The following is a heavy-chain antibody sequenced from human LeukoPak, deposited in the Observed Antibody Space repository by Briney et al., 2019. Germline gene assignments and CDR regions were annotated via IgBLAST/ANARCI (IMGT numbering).Heavy chain of an antibody. V-gene: IGHV4-34*01. Sequence: SETLSLTCAVYGGSFSGYYWSWIRQPPGKGLEWIGEINHSGSTNYNPSLKGRVTISVDTSKNQFSLKLSSVTAADTAVYYCARSSEGDYWFDPWGQGTLVTVSS. CDR2: INHSGST. CDR1: GGSFSGYY. J-gene: IGHJ5*02. CDR3: ARSSEGDYWFDP. D-gene: IGHD2-21*02.